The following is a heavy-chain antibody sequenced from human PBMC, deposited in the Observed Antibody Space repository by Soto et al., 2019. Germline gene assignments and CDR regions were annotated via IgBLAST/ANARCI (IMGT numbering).Heavy chain of an antibody. CDR2: IGSNSTYI. D-gene: IGHD3-16*01. Sequence: EVQLVESGGGLVKPGGSLRLSCAASGFTFNTYSMNWVRQAPGKGLEWVSFIGSNSTYIYYADSVKGRFTISRDNAKNSLYLQMNSLRAEDTAVYYCARGGRIAKYNWFDPWGQGTLVTVSS. J-gene: IGHJ5*02. CDR3: ARGGRIAKYNWFDP. V-gene: IGHV3-21*01. CDR1: GFTFNTYS.